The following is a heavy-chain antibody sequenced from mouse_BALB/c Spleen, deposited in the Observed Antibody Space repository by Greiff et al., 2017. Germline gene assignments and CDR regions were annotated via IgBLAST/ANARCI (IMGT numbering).Heavy chain of an antibody. D-gene: IGHD1-1*01. V-gene: IGHV1S81*02. J-gene: IGHJ4*01. CDR2: INPSNGRT. CDR3: ARVGSRNYYAMDD. CDR1: GYTFTSYW. Sequence: QVQLQQSGAELVKPGASVKLSCKASGYTFTSYWMHWVKQRPGQGLEWIGEINPSNGRTNYNEKFKSKATLTVDKSSSTAYMQLSSLTSEDSAVYYCARVGSRNYYAMDDWGQGTSVTVSS.